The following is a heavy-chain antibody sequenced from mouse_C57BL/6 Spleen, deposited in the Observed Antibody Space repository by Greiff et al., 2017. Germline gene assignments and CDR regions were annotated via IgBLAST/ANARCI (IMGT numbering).Heavy chain of an antibody. J-gene: IGHJ3*01. CDR2: IYPGSGST. Sequence: QVQLQQPGAELVKPGASVKMSCKASGYTFTSYWITWVKQRPGQGLEWIGDIYPGSGSTNYNEKFKSKATLTVDTSSSTAYMQLSSLTSEDSAVYYVARSGGDGQLRPSWFAYWGQGTLVTVSA. CDR1: GYTFTSYW. D-gene: IGHD3-2*02. CDR3: ARSGGDGQLRPSWFAY. V-gene: IGHV1-55*01.